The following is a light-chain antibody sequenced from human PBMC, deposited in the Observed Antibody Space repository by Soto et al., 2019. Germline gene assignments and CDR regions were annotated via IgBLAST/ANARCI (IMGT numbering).Light chain of an antibody. J-gene: IGKJ1*01. CDR3: QQSYSTPRT. Sequence: DIQMTQSPYSLSASGGDRVTITCRASQSISSYLNWYQQKPGKAPKLLIYAASSLQSGVPSRFSGSGSGTDFTLTISSLQPEDFATYYCQQSYSTPRTFGQGNKVEIK. V-gene: IGKV1-39*01. CDR2: AAS. CDR1: QSISSY.